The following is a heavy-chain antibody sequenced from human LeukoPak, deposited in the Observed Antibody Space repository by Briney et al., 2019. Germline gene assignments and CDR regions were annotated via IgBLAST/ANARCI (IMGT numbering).Heavy chain of an antibody. CDR3: ARDFRRASSSSYWFDP. D-gene: IGHD6-6*01. CDR1: GGSISSGSYY. Sequence: SQTLSLTCTVSGGSISSGSYYWSWIRQPAGKGLEWIGRIYTSGSTNSNPSLKNRVTISVDTSKNQFSLKLSSVTAADTAVYYCARDFRRASSSSYWFDPWGQGTLVTVSS. CDR2: IYTSGST. J-gene: IGHJ5*02. V-gene: IGHV4-61*02.